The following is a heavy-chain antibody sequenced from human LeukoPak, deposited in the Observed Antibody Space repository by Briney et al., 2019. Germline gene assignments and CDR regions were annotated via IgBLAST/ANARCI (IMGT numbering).Heavy chain of an antibody. D-gene: IGHD1-14*01. Sequence: GGSLRLSCAASGFTFSSYWMHWGRQVPGKGLVWVARINHGGSSITYADSVKGRFTISRDNAKNTLYLQMDSLRAEDTGVYYCARSNQADDYWGQGTLVSVSS. CDR1: GFTFSSYW. J-gene: IGHJ4*02. V-gene: IGHV3-74*01. CDR2: INHGGSSI. CDR3: ARSNQADDY.